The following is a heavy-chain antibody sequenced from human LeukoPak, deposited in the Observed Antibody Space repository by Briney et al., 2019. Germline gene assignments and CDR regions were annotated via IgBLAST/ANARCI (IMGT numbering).Heavy chain of an antibody. CDR2: IYSGGST. CDR3: ARDGGQSGYSNSWSLDH. J-gene: IGHJ4*02. Sequence: GGSLRLSCAASGFTVSSNYMTWVRQAPGKGLEWVSVIYSGGSTYYADSVKGRFTISRDNSKNTLYLQMNSLRAEDTAVYYCARDGGQSGYSNSWSLDHWGQGTLVTVSS. D-gene: IGHD6-13*01. V-gene: IGHV3-53*01. CDR1: GFTVSSNY.